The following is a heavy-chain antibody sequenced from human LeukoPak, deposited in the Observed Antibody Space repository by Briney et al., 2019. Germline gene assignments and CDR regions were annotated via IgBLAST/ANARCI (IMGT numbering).Heavy chain of an antibody. CDR1: GYTFTGYY. J-gene: IGHJ4*02. CDR3: AKENDFWSGPEG. D-gene: IGHD3-3*01. Sequence: ASVKVSCKASGYTFTGYYMHWVRQAPGQGLEWMGWINPNSGGTNYAQKFQGRVTMTRDTSISTAYMELSRLRSDDTAVYYCAKENDFWSGPEGWGQGTLVTVSS. V-gene: IGHV1-2*02. CDR2: INPNSGGT.